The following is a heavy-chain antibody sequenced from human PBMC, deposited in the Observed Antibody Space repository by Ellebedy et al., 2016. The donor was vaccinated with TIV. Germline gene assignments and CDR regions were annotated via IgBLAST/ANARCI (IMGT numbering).Heavy chain of an antibody. Sequence: GESLKISCAASGFTFSSYSMNWVRQAPGKGLEWVSSISSSSSHIYYADSVKGRFTISRDNAKNSLYLRMNSLRAEDTAVYYCARDPGFWSGADYWGQGTLVTVSS. J-gene: IGHJ4*02. CDR1: GFTFSSYS. CDR3: ARDPGFWSGADY. CDR2: ISSSSSHI. V-gene: IGHV3-21*01. D-gene: IGHD3-3*01.